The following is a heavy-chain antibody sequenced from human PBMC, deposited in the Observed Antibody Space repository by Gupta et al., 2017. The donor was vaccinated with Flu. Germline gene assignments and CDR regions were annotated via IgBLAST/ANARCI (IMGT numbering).Heavy chain of an antibody. D-gene: IGHD2-2*03. J-gene: IGHJ5*02. CDR1: GGPIGSNY. CDR2: IYTNETT. V-gene: IGHV4-4*07. Sequence: QVHLQESGPGLVKPSETLSLTCTVSGGPIGSNYWSWIRQPAGKGLEWIGRIYTNETTNYNPSLKSRVTMSVDTSKNQFSLKLTSVTAADTAVYYCARVDIKRGWFDPWGQGTLVTVSS. CDR3: ARVDIKRGWFDP.